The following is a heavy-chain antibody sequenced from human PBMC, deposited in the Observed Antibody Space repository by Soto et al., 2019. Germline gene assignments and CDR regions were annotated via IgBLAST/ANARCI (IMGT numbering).Heavy chain of an antibody. Sequence: QITLKESGPTLVKPTQTLTLTCTFSGFSLSSTRMAVGWIRQPPGKALEWLALIYWDDDKRYSPFLKSRLTITKDTSKSQVVLTMSTMYPVDTARYYCAHIVVAGLGYYFHYWGQGTLVTVSS. CDR3: AHIVVAGLGYYFHY. V-gene: IGHV2-5*02. J-gene: IGHJ4*02. D-gene: IGHD6-19*01. CDR2: IYWDDDK. CDR1: GFSLSSTRMA.